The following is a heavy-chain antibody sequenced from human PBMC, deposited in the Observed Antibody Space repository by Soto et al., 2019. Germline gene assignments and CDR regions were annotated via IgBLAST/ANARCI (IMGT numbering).Heavy chain of an antibody. V-gene: IGHV3-30*18. D-gene: IGHD3-22*01. CDR2: ISYDGSNK. CDR1: GLTFSSYG. J-gene: IGHJ5*02. Sequence: GGSLRLSCAASGLTFSSYGMHWVRQAPGKGLEWVAVISYDGSNKYYADSVKGRFTISRDNSKNTLYLQMNSLRAEDTAVYYCAKENYDRLGSQPFDPWGQGNLVTISS. CDR3: AKENYDRLGSQPFDP.